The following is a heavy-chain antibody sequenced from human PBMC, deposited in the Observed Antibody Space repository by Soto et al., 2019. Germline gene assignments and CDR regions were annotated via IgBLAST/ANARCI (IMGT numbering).Heavy chain of an antibody. D-gene: IGHD3-22*01. CDR3: ARGYYDSSGYYFSPVYYYGMDV. CDR1: GDSVSSNSAA. J-gene: IGHJ6*02. CDR2: TYYRSKWYN. V-gene: IGHV6-1*01. Sequence: PSQTLSLTCAISGDSVSSNSAAWNWIRQSPSRGLEWLGRTYYRSKWYNDYAVSVKSRITINPDTSKNQFSLQLNSVTPEDTAVYYCARGYYDSSGYYFSPVYYYGMDVWGQGTTVTVSS.